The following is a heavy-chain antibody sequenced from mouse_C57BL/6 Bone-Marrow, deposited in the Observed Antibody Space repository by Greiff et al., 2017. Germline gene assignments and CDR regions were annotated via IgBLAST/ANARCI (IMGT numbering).Heavy chain of an antibody. CDR2: ISYDGSN. V-gene: IGHV3-6*01. CDR1: GYSITSGYY. D-gene: IGHD2-4*01. J-gene: IGHJ1*03. CDR3: ARGSLYDYYWYFDV. Sequence: EVKLMESGPGLVKPSQSLSLTCSVTGYSITSGYYWNWIRQFPGNKLEWMGYISYDGSNNYNPSLKNRISITRDTSKNQFFLKLNSVTTEDTATYYCARGSLYDYYWYFDVWGTGTTVTVSS.